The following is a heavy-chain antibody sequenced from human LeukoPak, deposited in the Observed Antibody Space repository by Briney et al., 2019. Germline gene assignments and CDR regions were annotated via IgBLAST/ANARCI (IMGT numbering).Heavy chain of an antibody. V-gene: IGHV3-30*01. CDR1: GFTFRSNV. CDR3: ARGGIPTGPYYYFYYMDV. J-gene: IGHJ6*03. Sequence: GGSLRLSCAASGFTFRSNVMHWVRQAPGKGLEWVALISYDGNNKFYEESVTGRFTISRDNSRNTLYLQMNSLRGEDAAVYSCARGGIPTGPYYYFYYMDVWGKGTAVTVSS. D-gene: IGHD3-10*01. CDR2: ISYDGNNK.